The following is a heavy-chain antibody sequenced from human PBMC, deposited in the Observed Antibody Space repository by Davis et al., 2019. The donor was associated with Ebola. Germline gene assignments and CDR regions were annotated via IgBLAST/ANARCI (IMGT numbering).Heavy chain of an antibody. D-gene: IGHD3-10*02. CDR2: IKSSGETI. V-gene: IGHV3-48*04. J-gene: IGHJ4*02. CDR1: GFTFSSYS. CDR3: ARVYYYVVS. Sequence: GESLKISCAASGFTFSSYSMNWVRQAPGKGLEWVSYIKSSGETIYYADSVKGRFTISRDNAKNSLYLQMNSLRAEDTAVYYCARVYYYVVSWGQGTLVTVSS.